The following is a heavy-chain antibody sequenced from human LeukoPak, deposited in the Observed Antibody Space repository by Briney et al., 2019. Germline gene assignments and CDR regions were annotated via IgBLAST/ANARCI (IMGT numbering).Heavy chain of an antibody. Sequence: GGSLRLSCAASGFTFSSYAMHWVRQAPDKGLEWMAVISDGGSDKYYADSVRGRFTISRDNSENTLTLQMSSLRAEDTALYYCARGISSGIVVTAIAYWGQGTLVTVPS. D-gene: IGHD2-21*02. CDR1: GFTFSSYA. CDR3: ARGISSGIVVTAIAY. CDR2: ISDGGSDK. V-gene: IGHV3-30-3*01. J-gene: IGHJ4*02.